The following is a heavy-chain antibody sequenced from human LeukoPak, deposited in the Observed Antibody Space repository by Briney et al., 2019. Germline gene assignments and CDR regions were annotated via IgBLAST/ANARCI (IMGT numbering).Heavy chain of an antibody. CDR1: GGSISSSSYY. Sequence: SGTLSLTCTVSGGSISSSSYYWGWIRQPPGKGLEWIGSIYYSGSTYYNPSLKSRVTISVDTSKNPFSLKLSSVTAADTAVYYCARGWPRDSSGYYFDYWGQGTLGTVSS. CDR2: IYYSGST. J-gene: IGHJ4*02. V-gene: IGHV4-39*01. D-gene: IGHD3-22*01. CDR3: ARGWPRDSSGYYFDY.